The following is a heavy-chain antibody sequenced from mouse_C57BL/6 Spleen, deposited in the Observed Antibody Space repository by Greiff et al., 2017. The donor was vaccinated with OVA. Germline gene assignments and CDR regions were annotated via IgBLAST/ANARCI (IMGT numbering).Heavy chain of an antibody. CDR1: GYAFSSSW. V-gene: IGHV1-82*01. J-gene: IGHJ2*01. CDR2: IYPGDGDT. CDR3: ARTSEDDY. Sequence: QVQLQQSGPELVKPGASVKISCKASGYAFSSSWMNWVKQRPGKGLEWIGRIYPGDGDTNYNGKFKGKATLTADKSSSTAYMQLSSLTSEDSAVYFCARTSEDDYWGKGTTLTVSS.